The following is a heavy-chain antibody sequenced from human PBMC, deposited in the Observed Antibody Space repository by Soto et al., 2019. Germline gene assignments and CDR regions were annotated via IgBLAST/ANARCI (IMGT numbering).Heavy chain of an antibody. CDR3: AKNYYFDC. CDR1: GFTFSSFA. Sequence: PGGSLRLSCTASGFTFSSFAMSWVRQAPGKGLEWVSSINVVGGATNFADSVKGRFTISRDDSKNTLYLQINSLRAEDTAVYYYAKNYYFDCWGQGTRVTVCS. V-gene: IGHV3-23*01. J-gene: IGHJ4*02. CDR2: INVVGGAT.